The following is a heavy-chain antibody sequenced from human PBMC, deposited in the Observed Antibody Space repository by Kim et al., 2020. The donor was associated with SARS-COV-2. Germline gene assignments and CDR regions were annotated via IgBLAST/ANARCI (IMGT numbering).Heavy chain of an antibody. D-gene: IGHD2-2*01. V-gene: IGHV3-33*01. CDR1: GFTFSSYG. CDR3: ARHSTSEDGMDV. Sequence: GGSLRLSCATSGFTFSSYGMHWVRQAPGKGLEWVAVIWSNGNMKNLADSVKGRFTISRDDFKNTLYLQMNSLGAEDSAVYYCARHSTSEDGMDVWGQGTT. J-gene: IGHJ6*02. CDR2: IWSNGNMK.